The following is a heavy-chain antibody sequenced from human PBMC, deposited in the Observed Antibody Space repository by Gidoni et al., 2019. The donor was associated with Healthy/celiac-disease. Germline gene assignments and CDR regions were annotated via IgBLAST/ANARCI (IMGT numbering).Heavy chain of an antibody. V-gene: IGHV4-34*01. D-gene: IGHD3-22*01. CDR2: INHSGST. J-gene: IGHJ3*02. CDR3: ATDYYDSSGSDAFDI. CDR1: GGSFSGYY. Sequence: QVQLQQWGAGLLKPSETLSPTCAVYGGSFSGYYWSWIRQPPGKGLEWIGEINHSGSTNYNPSLKSRVTISVDTSKNQFSLKLSSVTAADTAVYYCATDYYDSSGSDAFDIWGQGTMVTVSS.